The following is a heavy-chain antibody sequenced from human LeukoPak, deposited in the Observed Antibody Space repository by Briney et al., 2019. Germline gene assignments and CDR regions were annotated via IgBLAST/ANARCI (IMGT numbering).Heavy chain of an antibody. CDR1: GGSISSGGYS. V-gene: IGHV4-30-2*01. CDR2: IYQNGNT. J-gene: IGHJ4*02. CDR3: GRGGIAAAASGIDY. D-gene: IGHD6-13*01. Sequence: SETLSRTCAVSGGSISSGGYSWSWIRQPPGKGLEWIGYIYQNGNTYYNPSLKGRVTISVDRSKNQFSLNLSSVTAADTAVYYCGRGGIAAAASGIDYWGQGTLVAVSS.